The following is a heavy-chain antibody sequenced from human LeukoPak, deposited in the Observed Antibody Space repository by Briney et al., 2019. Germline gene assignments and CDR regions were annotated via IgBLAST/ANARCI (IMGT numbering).Heavy chain of an antibody. Sequence: GGSLRLSCAASGFTFSDYYMSWIRQAPGKGLEWVAYFRGSDGVIWYADSVKGRFTISGDIDKNLLFLQMHSLRAEDTAVYYCARDQEWAFDYWGQGTLVTVSS. CDR3: ARDQEWAFDY. J-gene: IGHJ4*02. CDR1: GFTFSDYY. CDR2: FRGSDGVI. D-gene: IGHD2-8*01. V-gene: IGHV3-11*04.